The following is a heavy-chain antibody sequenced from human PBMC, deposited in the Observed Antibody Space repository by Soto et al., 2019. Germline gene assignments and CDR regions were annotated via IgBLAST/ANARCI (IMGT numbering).Heavy chain of an antibody. CDR3: ARDGFLGYYYYGMDV. V-gene: IGHV3-21*02. CDR1: GFTFNSYI. D-gene: IGHD5-12*01. J-gene: IGHJ6*02. CDR2: ISSSSSYI. Sequence: EVQLLESGGGLVQPGGSLRLSCAASGFTFNSYIMSWVRQAPGKGLEWVSSISSSSSYIYYADSVKGRFTISRDNAKNSLYLQMNSLRAEDTAVYYCARDGFLGYYYYGMDVWGQGTTVTVSS.